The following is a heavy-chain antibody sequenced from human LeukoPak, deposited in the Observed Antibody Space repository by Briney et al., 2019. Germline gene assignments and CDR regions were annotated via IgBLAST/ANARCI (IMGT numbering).Heavy chain of an antibody. CDR1: GGSISSYY. J-gene: IGHJ3*01. V-gene: IGHV4-4*07. CDR2: IYTSGST. Sequence: SETLSLTCTVSGGSISSYYWSWIRQPAGKGLEWIGRIYTSGSTNYNPSLKSRVTMSVDTSKNQFSLKLSSVTAADTAVYYCAKVRYPNYDLVIGYDAFDVWGQGTRVTVSS. CDR3: AKVRYPNYDLVIGYDAFDV. D-gene: IGHD3-3*01.